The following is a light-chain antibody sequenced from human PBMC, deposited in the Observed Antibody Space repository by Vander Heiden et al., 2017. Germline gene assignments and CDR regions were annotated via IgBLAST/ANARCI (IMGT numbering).Light chain of an antibody. CDR3: ISYSSSGTLV. CDR2: GVS. V-gene: IGLV2-14*01. Sequence: QSALTQPASVSGSPGQSITISCTGTDSDVGGYIYVSWYQQHPGKVPKLVIYGVSNRPSGVSDRFSGSKSGNTASLTVSGLQTEDEADYYCISYSSSGTLVFGGGTKLTGL. CDR1: DSDVGGYIY. J-gene: IGLJ2*01.